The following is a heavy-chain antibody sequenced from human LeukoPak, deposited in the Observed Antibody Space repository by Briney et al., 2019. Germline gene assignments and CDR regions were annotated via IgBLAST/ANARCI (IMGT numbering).Heavy chain of an antibody. J-gene: IGHJ4*02. V-gene: IGHV4-59*01. CDR1: GGSISSSY. CDR2: ISYSGST. D-gene: IGHD2-15*01. CDR3: ASMASYCSGGSCTDY. Sequence: SETLSLTCTVSGGSISSSYWSWLRQPTGKGLEWIGYISYSGSTNYSPSLKSRVTISVDTSKNQFSLKLSSVTAADTAVYYCASMASYCSGGSCTDYWGQGTLVTVSS.